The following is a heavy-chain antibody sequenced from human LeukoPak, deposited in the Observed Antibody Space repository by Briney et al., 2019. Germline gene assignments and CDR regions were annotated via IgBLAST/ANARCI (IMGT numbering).Heavy chain of an antibody. J-gene: IGHJ4*02. CDR3: AKDLISQKSVLFDY. V-gene: IGHV3-23*01. CDR1: GFTFSSYA. D-gene: IGHD6-6*01. Sequence: YPGGSLRLSCAASGFTFSSYAMSWVRQAPGKGLEWVSAISGSGGSTYYADSVKGRFTISRDNSKNTLYLQMNSLRAEDTAVYYCAKDLISQKSVLFDYWGQGTLVTVSS. CDR2: ISGSGGST.